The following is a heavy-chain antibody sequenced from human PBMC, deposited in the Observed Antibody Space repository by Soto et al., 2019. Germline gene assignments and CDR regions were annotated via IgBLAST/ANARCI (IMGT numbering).Heavy chain of an antibody. CDR3: ARDFSSNLYGMDV. CDR2: INPSGGST. V-gene: IGHV1-46*01. CDR1: GYTFTSYY. J-gene: IGHJ6*02. D-gene: IGHD6-13*01. Sequence: QVQLVQSGAEVKKPGASVKVSCKASGYTFTSYYMHWVRQAPGQGLEWMGIINPSGGSTSYAQKFQGRVTMTRDKSTSTVYMELSSLRSEDTAVYYCARDFSSNLYGMDVWGQGTTVTVSS.